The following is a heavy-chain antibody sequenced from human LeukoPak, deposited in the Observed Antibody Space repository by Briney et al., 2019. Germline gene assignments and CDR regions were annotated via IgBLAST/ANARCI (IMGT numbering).Heavy chain of an antibody. CDR1: GFTFSSYA. CDR2: ISGSGGST. J-gene: IGHJ4*02. CDR3: ATERNYYDSSGYYPSCDY. V-gene: IGHV3-23*01. D-gene: IGHD3-22*01. Sequence: PGGSLRLSCAASGFTFSSYAMSWVRQAPGKGLEWVSAISGSGGSTSYAQKFQGRVTMTRDTSTSTVYMELSSLRSEDTAVYYCATERNYYDSSGYYPSCDYWGQGTLVTVSS.